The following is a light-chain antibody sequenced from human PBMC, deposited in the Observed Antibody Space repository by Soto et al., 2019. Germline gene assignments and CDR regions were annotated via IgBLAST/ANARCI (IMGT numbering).Light chain of an antibody. Sequence: DIQLTQSPSTLSASVGDRATTTCQAREDIKNYLNWYKQKPGKAPKLLIYDASDLETGVPSRFSGSVSGSDFTFTISNVQPEDAATYFCQHYHTLPPELTFGQGTRLEI. CDR3: QHYHTLPPELT. V-gene: IGKV1-33*01. CDR2: DAS. J-gene: IGKJ5*01. CDR1: EDIKNY.